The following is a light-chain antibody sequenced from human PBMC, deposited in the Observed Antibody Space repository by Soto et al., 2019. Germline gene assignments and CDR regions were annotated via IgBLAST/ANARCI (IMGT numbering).Light chain of an antibody. J-gene: IGKJ3*01. CDR2: GAS. V-gene: IGKV1-5*01. CDR1: QSISTW. CDR3: QQYKNYLT. Sequence: DIQMTQSPSTLSASVGDRVTITGRASQSISTWLAWYQQKPGKAPKVLIYGASSLESGVPSRFSGSGSGTEFTLTISSLQPDDFATYYCQQYKNYLTFGPGTKVDIK.